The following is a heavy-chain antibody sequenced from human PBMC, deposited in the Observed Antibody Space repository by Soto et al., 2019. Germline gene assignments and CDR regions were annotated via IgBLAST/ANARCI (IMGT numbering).Heavy chain of an antibody. D-gene: IGHD6-19*01. J-gene: IGHJ4*02. CDR1: GFTFSDYA. Sequence: VQLVESGGGVVQPGRSLRLSCAASGFTFSDYAMHWVRQAPGKGLEWVAVVSHDGRNTHYADSVKGRFTISRDSSKNTVSPVMTSLRGEDTGVYFCARRGRQWLVMSDFNYWGQGVLVTVSS. CDR2: VSHDGRNT. CDR3: ARRGRQWLVMSDFNY. V-gene: IGHV3-30*03.